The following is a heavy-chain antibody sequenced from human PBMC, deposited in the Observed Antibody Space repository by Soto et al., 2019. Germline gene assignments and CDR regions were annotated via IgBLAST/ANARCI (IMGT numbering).Heavy chain of an antibody. Sequence: SETLSLTCTVSGGSISSSSYYWGWIRQPPGKGLEWIGSIYYSGSTYYNPSLKSRVTISVDTSKNQFSLKLSSLTAADTAVYYCARLSTSFDYWGQGTLVTVSS. D-gene: IGHD2-2*01. CDR3: ARLSTSFDY. V-gene: IGHV4-39*01. J-gene: IGHJ4*02. CDR1: GGSISSSSYY. CDR2: IYYSGST.